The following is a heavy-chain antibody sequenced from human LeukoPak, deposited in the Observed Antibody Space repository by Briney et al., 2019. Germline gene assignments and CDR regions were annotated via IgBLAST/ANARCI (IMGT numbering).Heavy chain of an antibody. D-gene: IGHD4-17*01. CDR3: ARVLTTLTKYERGTFDL. J-gene: IGHJ4*02. V-gene: IGHV4-4*02. CDR1: GDSIDNSPW. CDR2: ISRWRST. Sequence: SETLSINCAVSGDSIDNSPWWSWVRQPPEKGLGWIGEISRWRSTNYNSSLKSRVTMSIDKSTNQFSLSLSSVTAADTALYFCARVLTTLTKYERGTFDLWGRGTLVIVSS.